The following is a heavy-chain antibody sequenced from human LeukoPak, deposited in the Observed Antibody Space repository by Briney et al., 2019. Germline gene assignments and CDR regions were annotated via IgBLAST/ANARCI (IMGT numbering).Heavy chain of an antibody. CDR3: ARDARSHCGTAACYGPYFDY. Sequence: PGGSLRLSCAASGFTFSTPSMNWVRQAPGKGLEWISYIRGTSTTIYYADSVRGRFTVSRDNVNNILYLQMDSLRAEDSGVYFCARDARSHCGTAACYGPYFDYWGQGTQVAVSS. CDR2: IRGTSTTI. D-gene: IGHD2-2*01. V-gene: IGHV3-48*01. CDR1: GFTFSTPS. J-gene: IGHJ4*02.